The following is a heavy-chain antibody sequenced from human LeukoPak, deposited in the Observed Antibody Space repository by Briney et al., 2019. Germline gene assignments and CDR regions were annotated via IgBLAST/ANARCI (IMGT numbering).Heavy chain of an antibody. CDR3: ARVPSLLWFGAPGDAFDI. CDR2: IYTSGST. V-gene: IGHV4-61*02. CDR1: GGSISSGSYY. J-gene: IGHJ3*02. Sequence: SQTLSLTCTVSGGSISSGSYYWSWIRQPAGKGLEWIGRIYTSGSTNYNPSLKSRVTISVDTSKNQFSLKLSSVTAADTAVYYCARVPSLLWFGAPGDAFDIWGQGTMVTVSS. D-gene: IGHD3-10*01.